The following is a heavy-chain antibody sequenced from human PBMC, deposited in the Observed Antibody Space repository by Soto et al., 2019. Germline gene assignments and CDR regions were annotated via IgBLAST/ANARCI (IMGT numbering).Heavy chain of an antibody. CDR2: IIPIFGTA. V-gene: IGHV1-69*13. CDR1: GGTFSSYA. J-gene: IGHJ6*02. Sequence: SVKVSCKASGGTFSSYAISWVRQAPGQGLEWMGGIIPIFGTANYAQKFQGRVTITADESTSTAYMELSSLRSEDTAVYYCASDTMIVVVITHYYYGMDVWGQGTTVTVS. D-gene: IGHD3-22*01. CDR3: ASDTMIVVVITHYYYGMDV.